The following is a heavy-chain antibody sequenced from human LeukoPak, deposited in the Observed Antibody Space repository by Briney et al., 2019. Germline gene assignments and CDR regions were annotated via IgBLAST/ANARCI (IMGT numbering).Heavy chain of an antibody. Sequence: GGSLRLSCAASGFTFSSYAMHWVRQAPGKGLEWVAVISYVGSNKYYADSVKGRFTISRDNSKNTLYLQMNSLRAEDTAVYYCASLDYYGSGQYYGMDVWGQGTTVTVSS. CDR1: GFTFSSYA. V-gene: IGHV3-30-3*01. CDR2: ISYVGSNK. CDR3: ASLDYYGSGQYYGMDV. J-gene: IGHJ6*02. D-gene: IGHD3-10*01.